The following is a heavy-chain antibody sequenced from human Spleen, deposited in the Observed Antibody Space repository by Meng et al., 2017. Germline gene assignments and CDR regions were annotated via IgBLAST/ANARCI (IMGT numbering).Heavy chain of an antibody. Sequence: EGQLGEPGGGLVQPGGSLKLSCAASGFPFSGSAMHWVRQASGKGLEWVGRIRSKANSYATAYAASVKGRFTISRDDSKNTAYLQMNSLKTEDTAVYYCTTDMRRLLNFDYWGQGTLVTVSS. CDR1: GFPFSGSA. J-gene: IGHJ4*02. CDR2: IRSKANSYAT. CDR3: TTDMRRLLNFDY. D-gene: IGHD2-21*02. V-gene: IGHV3-73*02.